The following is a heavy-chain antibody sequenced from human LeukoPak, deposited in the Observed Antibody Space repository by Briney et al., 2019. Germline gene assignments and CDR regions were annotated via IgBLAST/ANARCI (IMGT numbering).Heavy chain of an antibody. CDR1: GYTFTGYY. Sequence: ASVKVSCKASGYTFTGYYMHWVRQAPGQGLEWMGWINPNSGGTNYAQKFQGRVTMTRDTSISTAYMELTRLGSDDTAAYYCARDNGDYWFDYWGQGTLVTVSS. V-gene: IGHV1-2*02. D-gene: IGHD4-17*01. CDR3: ARDNGDYWFDY. J-gene: IGHJ4*02. CDR2: INPNSGGT.